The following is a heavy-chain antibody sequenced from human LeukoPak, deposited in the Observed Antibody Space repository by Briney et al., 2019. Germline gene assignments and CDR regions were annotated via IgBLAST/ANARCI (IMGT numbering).Heavy chain of an antibody. CDR3: ASIRYYYYGMDV. CDR1: GFTVSSHY. D-gene: IGHD2-2*02. J-gene: IGHJ6*02. CDR2: IYSGGST. V-gene: IGHV3-53*01. Sequence: GGSLRLSCAATGFTVSSHYMSWVRQAPGKGLDLVSVIYSGGSTYYADSVKGRFTISRGNSKNTLYLQMNSLRAEDTAVYYCASIRYYYYGMDVWGQGTTVTVSS.